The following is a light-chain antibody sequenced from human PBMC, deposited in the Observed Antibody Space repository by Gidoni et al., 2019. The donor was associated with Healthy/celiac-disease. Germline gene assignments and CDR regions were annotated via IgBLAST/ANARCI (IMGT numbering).Light chain of an antibody. CDR3: CSYAGSVV. CDR2: EGS. Sequence: QSALTQPASVSGSPGQSITISCTGTSSDVGSYNLVSWYQQHPGKAPKLMIYEGSKRPSGVSNRFSGSKSGNTASLTISGLQAEDGAYYYCCSYAGSVVFGGGTKLTVL. V-gene: IGLV2-23*01. J-gene: IGLJ2*01. CDR1: SSDVGSYNL.